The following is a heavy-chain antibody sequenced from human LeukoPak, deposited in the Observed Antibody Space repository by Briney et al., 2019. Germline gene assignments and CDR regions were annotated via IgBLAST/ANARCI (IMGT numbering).Heavy chain of an antibody. CDR2: ISSDGSSI. CDR3: AREGAALDY. D-gene: IGHD6-6*01. J-gene: IGHJ4*02. Sequence: SGGSLRLSCAASGFTFSGHRMYWVRQAPGKGLVWVSRISSDGSSIAYTDSVRGRFTISRDNAKNTLYLQMNSLRVEDTAVYYCAREGAALDYWGQGTLVSVSS. V-gene: IGHV3-74*01. CDR1: GFTFSGHR.